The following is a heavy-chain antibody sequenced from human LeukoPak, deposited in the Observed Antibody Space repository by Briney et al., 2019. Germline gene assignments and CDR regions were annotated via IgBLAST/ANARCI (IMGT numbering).Heavy chain of an antibody. V-gene: IGHV3-23*01. CDR3: ARTPLPIAVSAAYNWFDP. D-gene: IGHD6-19*01. Sequence: PGGSLRLSCAPSEVTFSSDAMSWVSQAPGKGLEWDAGIRDSGETTYYADSVKGQFTISRENSKKTLYLLMHSLRVEDTAVYYCARTPLPIAVSAAYNWFDPWGQGAQVTVSS. CDR1: EVTFSSDA. CDR2: IRDSGETT. J-gene: IGHJ5*02.